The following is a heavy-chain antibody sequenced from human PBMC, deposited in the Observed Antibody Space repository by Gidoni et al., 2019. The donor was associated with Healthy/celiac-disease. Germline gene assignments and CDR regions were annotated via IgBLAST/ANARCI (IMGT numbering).Heavy chain of an antibody. J-gene: IGHJ4*02. CDR1: GFTFSSYA. V-gene: IGHV3-30-3*01. D-gene: IGHD4-17*01. CDR3: ARGDYPYYFDY. Sequence: QVQLVESGGGVVQPGRSLRLSCAASGFTFSSYAMHWVRQAPGKGLEWVAVISYDGSNKYYADSVKGRFTISRDNSKNTLYLQMNSLRAEDTAVYYCARGDYPYYFDYWGQGTLVTVSS. CDR2: ISYDGSNK.